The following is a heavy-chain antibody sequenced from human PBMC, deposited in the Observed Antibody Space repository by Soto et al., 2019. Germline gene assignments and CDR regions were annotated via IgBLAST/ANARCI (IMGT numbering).Heavy chain of an antibody. V-gene: IGHV3-23*01. CDR2: ISGSGGST. Sequence: GGSLRLSCAASGFTFSSYAMSWVRQAPGKGLEWVSAISGSGGSTYYADSVKGRFTISRDNSKNTLYLQMNSLRAEDTAVYYCAKDQAIYYDSSGKYNWLDPWGQGTLVTVSS. CDR3: AKDQAIYYDSSGKYNWLDP. J-gene: IGHJ5*02. D-gene: IGHD3-22*01. CDR1: GFTFSSYA.